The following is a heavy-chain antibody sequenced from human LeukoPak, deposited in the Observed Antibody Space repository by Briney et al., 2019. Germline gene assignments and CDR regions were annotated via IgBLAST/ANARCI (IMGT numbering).Heavy chain of an antibody. V-gene: IGHV4-39*07. Sequence: SETLSLTCTVSGGSISSSSYYWGWIRQPPGKGLEWIGSIYHSGSTYYNPSLKSRVTIAVETSKNQFSLKLSSVTAADKAVYYCARVSSSWYQDWYFDLWGRGTRVTVPS. J-gene: IGHJ2*01. D-gene: IGHD6-13*01. CDR2: IYHSGST. CDR1: GGSISSSSYY. CDR3: ARVSSSWYQDWYFDL.